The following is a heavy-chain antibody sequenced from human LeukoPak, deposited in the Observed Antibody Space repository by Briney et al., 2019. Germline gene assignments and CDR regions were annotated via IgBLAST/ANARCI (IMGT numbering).Heavy chain of an antibody. V-gene: IGHV4-39*07. Sequence: SETLSLTCTVSGGSISSSSYYWGWIRQPPGKGLEWIGSIYYSGSTYYNPSLKSRVTISVDTSKNQFSLKLSSVTAADTAVYYCARGDYYYGSGSYPFDYWGQGTLVTVSS. CDR1: GGSISSSSYY. CDR2: IYYSGST. CDR3: ARGDYYYGSGSYPFDY. D-gene: IGHD3-10*01. J-gene: IGHJ4*02.